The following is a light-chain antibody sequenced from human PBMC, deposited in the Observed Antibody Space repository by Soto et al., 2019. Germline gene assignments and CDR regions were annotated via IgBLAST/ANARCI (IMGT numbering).Light chain of an antibody. CDR2: DAS. Sequence: DIHMTQSPSTLSASVGDRVTITCRASQSISNWLAWHQQKPGKAPKVLIYDASSLESGVPSRFSGSGSGTEFTLTISSLQPDDFATYYCQQYNDYSLTFGGGTKV. CDR3: QQYNDYSLT. J-gene: IGKJ4*01. CDR1: QSISNW. V-gene: IGKV1-5*01.